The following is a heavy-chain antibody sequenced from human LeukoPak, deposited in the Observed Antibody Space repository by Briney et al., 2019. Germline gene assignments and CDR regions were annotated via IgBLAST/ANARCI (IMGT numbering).Heavy chain of an antibody. CDR2: ISSSGSTI. CDR1: GFTFSSYE. V-gene: IGHV3-48*03. J-gene: IGHJ1*01. Sequence: GGSLRLSCAASGFTFSSYEMNWVRQVPGKGLEWIAYISSSGSTIYFADSVKGRFTISRDNAKNSLYLQMNSLRAEDTAVYYCARPSRPYRSSEYFQHWGQGTLVIVSS. D-gene: IGHD6-13*01. CDR3: ARPSRPYRSSEYFQH.